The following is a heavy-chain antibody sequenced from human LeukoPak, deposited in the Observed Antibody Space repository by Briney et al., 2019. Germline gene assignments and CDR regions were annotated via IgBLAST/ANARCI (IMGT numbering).Heavy chain of an antibody. CDR1: GFTFSSFN. D-gene: IGHD4-17*01. J-gene: IGHJ4*02. CDR3: ARGIYGDPVAFDS. V-gene: IGHV3-74*03. Sequence: GGSLRLSCAASGFTFSSFNMHWVRQAPGKGLVWVSRLKSDGSTAMYADSVQGRFNIPRDNARNTVHLLMSSLTVEDTGVYYCARGIYGDPVAFDSWGQGALVTVSS. CDR2: LKSDGSTA.